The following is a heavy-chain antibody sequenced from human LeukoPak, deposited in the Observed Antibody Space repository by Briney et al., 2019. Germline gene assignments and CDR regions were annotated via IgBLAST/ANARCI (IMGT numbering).Heavy chain of an antibody. CDR2: IYSGGST. Sequence: PGGSLRLSCAASGFTVSSNYMSWVRQAPGKGLEWVSVIYSGGSTYYADSVKGRFTISRDNSKNTLYLQMNSPRAEDTAVYYRAKEYAGATWGVDYWGQGTLVTVSS. CDR3: AKEYAGATWGVDY. D-gene: IGHD1-26*01. CDR1: GFTVSSNY. V-gene: IGHV3-66*02. J-gene: IGHJ4*02.